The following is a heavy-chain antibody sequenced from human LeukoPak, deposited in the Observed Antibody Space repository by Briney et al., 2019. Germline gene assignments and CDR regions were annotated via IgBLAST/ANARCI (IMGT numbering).Heavy chain of an antibody. V-gene: IGHV1-18*01. CDR3: AKDGGPAMVTNWDYYGMDV. D-gene: IGHD5-18*01. J-gene: IGHJ6*04. CDR2: ISGHNDDT. Sequence: ASVKVSCKASGYTFADYGIGWVRQAPGQGLEWMGWISGHNDDTKYAQKFQDRVTLSTDTTTTTAYMELRSLRSDDTAVYYCAKDGGPAMVTNWDYYGMDVWGKGTTVIVSS. CDR1: GYTFADYG.